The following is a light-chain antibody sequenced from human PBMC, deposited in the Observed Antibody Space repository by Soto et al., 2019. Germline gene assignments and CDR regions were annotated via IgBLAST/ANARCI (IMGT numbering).Light chain of an antibody. CDR2: DAS. CDR1: QTVGSY. V-gene: IGKV3-11*01. J-gene: IGKJ4*01. Sequence: EIVLTQSPVTLSLSLGERDTLSCRASQTVGSYLAWYQQKPGQAPRLLIYDASNRAAGIPARFSGSGSGTDVTLTINSLDPEDFAVYYCQQRSNWPSTFGGGTKVEIK. CDR3: QQRSNWPST.